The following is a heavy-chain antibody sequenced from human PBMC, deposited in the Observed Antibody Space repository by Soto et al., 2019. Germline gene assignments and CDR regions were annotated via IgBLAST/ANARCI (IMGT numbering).Heavy chain of an antibody. CDR1: GFTFSSYA. Sequence: GGSLRLSCAASGFTFSSYAMSWVRQAPGKGLEWVSAISGSGGSTYYADSVTGRFTISRDNSKNTLYLQMNSLRAEDTAVYYCAIGPRIAAAVYFDYWGQGTLVTVSS. CDR2: ISGSGGST. J-gene: IGHJ4*02. D-gene: IGHD6-13*01. V-gene: IGHV3-23*01. CDR3: AIGPRIAAAVYFDY.